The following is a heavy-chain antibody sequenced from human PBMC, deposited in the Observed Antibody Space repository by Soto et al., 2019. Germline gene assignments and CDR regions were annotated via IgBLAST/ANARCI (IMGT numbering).Heavy chain of an antibody. CDR1: GGSVSSSVQY. D-gene: IGHD2-2*01. CDR2: IYYSGST. CDR3: ARDLRGCSTSRPWNYYGMDV. V-gene: IGHV4-61*08. J-gene: IGHJ6*02. Sequence: PSETLSLTCAVSGGSVSSSVQYWSWIRQPPGKGLEWIGNIYYSGSTNYNPSLKSRVTISVDTSKNQFSLKLSSVTAADTAVYYCARDLRGCSTSRPWNYYGMDVWGQGTTVTVSS.